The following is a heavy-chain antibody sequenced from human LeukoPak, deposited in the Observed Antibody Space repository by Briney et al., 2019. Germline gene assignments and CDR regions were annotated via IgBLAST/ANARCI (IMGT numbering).Heavy chain of an antibody. V-gene: IGHV1-69*04. CDR1: GGTFSSHA. Sequence: SVKVSCKASGGTFSSHAISWVRQAPGQGLEWMGRIIPILGIANYAQKFQGRVTITADKSTSTAYMELSSLRSEDTAVYYCASTYCSSTSCRFFDYWGQGTLVTVSS. D-gene: IGHD2-2*01. CDR2: IIPILGIA. J-gene: IGHJ4*02. CDR3: ASTYCSSTSCRFFDY.